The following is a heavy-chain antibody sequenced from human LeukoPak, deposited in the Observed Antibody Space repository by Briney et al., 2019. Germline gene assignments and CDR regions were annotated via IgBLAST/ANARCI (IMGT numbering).Heavy chain of an antibody. J-gene: IGHJ6*02. Sequence: PSQTLSLTCTVSGGSISSGGYYWSWIRQHPGKGLEWIGYIYYSGSTYYNPSLKSRVTISVDTSKNQFSLKLSSVTAADTAVYYCAGTHYYDSSGYYYTGYYYYGMDVWGQGTTVTVSS. V-gene: IGHV4-31*03. CDR1: GGSISSGGYY. CDR2: IYYSGST. D-gene: IGHD3-22*01. CDR3: AGTHYYDSSGYYYTGYYYYGMDV.